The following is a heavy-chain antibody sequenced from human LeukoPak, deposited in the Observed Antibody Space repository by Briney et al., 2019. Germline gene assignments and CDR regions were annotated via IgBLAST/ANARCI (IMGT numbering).Heavy chain of an antibody. CDR2: IFYTGST. D-gene: IGHD3-22*01. Sequence: SETLSLTCTVSGDSISSSTYYWGWIRQPPGKGLEWIGRIFYTGSTSYNPSLKSRVTIPVDTSKNQFSLKLSSVTAADTAVYFCARDYYYAGSGYDPWGQGTLVTVSS. V-gene: IGHV4-39*07. CDR3: ARDYYYAGSGYDP. CDR1: GDSISSSTYY. J-gene: IGHJ5*02.